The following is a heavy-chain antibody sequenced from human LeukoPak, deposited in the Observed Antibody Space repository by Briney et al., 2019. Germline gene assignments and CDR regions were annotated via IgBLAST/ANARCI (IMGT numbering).Heavy chain of an antibody. CDR2: ISYDGSNK. CDR1: GFTFSSYA. V-gene: IGHV3-30-3*01. CDR3: ARGIVVVAAKGELLDY. Sequence: SGGSLRLSCAASGFTFSSYAMHWVRRAPGKGLEWVAVISYDGSNKYYADSVKGRFTISRDNSKNTLYLQMNSLRAEDTAVYYCARGIVVVAAKGELLDYWGQGTLVTVSS. D-gene: IGHD2-15*01. J-gene: IGHJ4*02.